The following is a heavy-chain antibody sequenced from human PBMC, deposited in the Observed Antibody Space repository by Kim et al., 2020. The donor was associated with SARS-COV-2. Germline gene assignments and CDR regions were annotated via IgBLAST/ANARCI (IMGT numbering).Heavy chain of an antibody. Sequence: KFQGRVTITPDVSTSTAYMELSSLRSEDTAVYYCARQSITMVQAYGMDVWGQGTTVTVSS. CDR3: ARQSITMVQAYGMDV. V-gene: IGHV1-69*01. J-gene: IGHJ6*02. D-gene: IGHD3-10*01.